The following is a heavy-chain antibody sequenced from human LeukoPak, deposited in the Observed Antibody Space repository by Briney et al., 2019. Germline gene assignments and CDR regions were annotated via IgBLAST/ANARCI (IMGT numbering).Heavy chain of an antibody. J-gene: IGHJ4*02. Sequence: ASVKVSCTTSGYTFTSYSMHWVRQAPGQRLEWMGWINVDNGNTKYSQKFQGRVTITRDTSAGTAYMELSRLRSEDSAVYYCARDILASSLTYFDWWGQGTVVTVSS. CDR2: INVDNGNT. V-gene: IGHV1-3*01. D-gene: IGHD2-15*01. CDR1: GYTFTSYS. CDR3: ARDILASSLTYFDW.